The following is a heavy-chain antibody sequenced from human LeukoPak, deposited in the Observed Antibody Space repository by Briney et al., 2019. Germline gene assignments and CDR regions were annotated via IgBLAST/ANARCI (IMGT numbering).Heavy chain of an antibody. V-gene: IGHV3-21*01. CDR2: ISSSSSYI. CDR3: ARDRSSKEGNY. J-gene: IGHJ4*02. D-gene: IGHD3-10*01. CDR1: GFTFSSYS. Sequence: GGSLRLSCAASGFTFSSYSMNWVRQAPGKGLELVSSISSSSSYIYYADSVKGRFTISRDNAKNSLYLQMNSLRAEDTAVYYCARDRSSKEGNYWGQGTLVTVSS.